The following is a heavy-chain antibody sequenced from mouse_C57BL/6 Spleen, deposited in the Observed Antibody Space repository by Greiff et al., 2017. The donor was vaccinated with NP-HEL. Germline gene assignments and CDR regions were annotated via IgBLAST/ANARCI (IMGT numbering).Heavy chain of an antibody. CDR1: GYTFTSYW. J-gene: IGHJ1*03. V-gene: IGHV1-69*01. Sequence: QVQLKQPGAELVMPGASVKLSCKASGYTFTSYWMHWVKQRPGQGLEWIGEIDPSDSYTNYNQKFKGKSTLTVDKSSSTAYMQLSSLTSEDSAVYYCARVDGQGDFDVWGTGTTVTVSS. CDR3: ARVDGQGDFDV. CDR2: IDPSDSYT. D-gene: IGHD1-1*01.